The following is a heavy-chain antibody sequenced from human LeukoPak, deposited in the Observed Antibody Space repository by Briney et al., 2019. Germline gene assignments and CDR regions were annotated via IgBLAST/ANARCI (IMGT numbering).Heavy chain of an antibody. CDR3: ARDQGVVVPAAKGIDY. CDR1: GFTFSGHW. Sequence: GGSLRLSCAASGFTFSGHWLTWVRQAPGKGLEWVANIKPDGSEKYYVDYVKGRFTISRDNAKNSLYLQMNSLRAEDTAVYYCARDQGVVVPAAKGIDYWGQGTLVTVSS. V-gene: IGHV3-7*01. D-gene: IGHD2-2*01. J-gene: IGHJ4*02. CDR2: IKPDGSEK.